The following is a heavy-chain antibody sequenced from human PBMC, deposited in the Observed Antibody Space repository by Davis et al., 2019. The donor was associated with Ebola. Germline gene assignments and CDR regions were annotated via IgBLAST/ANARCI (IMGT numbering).Heavy chain of an antibody. CDR1: GFTFSSDW. Sequence: GESLKISCAASGFTFSSDWMSWVRQAPGKGPEWVANIKGDGSEKYYGNSLKGRFTISRDNAKNSLYLQMNSLRAEDTAVYYCAFGPSSSSFVYWGQGTLVTVSS. CDR2: IKGDGSEK. CDR3: AFGPSSSSFVY. V-gene: IGHV3-7*01. D-gene: IGHD6-6*01. J-gene: IGHJ4*02.